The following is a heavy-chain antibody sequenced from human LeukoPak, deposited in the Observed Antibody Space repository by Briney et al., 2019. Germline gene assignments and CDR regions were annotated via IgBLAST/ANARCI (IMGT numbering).Heavy chain of an antibody. Sequence: PSETLSLTCSVSVDSISSYYWTWVRQPPGKALEWIGYIHDSGSTKYNPSLTSRVTISVDTSKNQFSVKLSSVTAADTAVYYCARVYDSSGFPSRRFDYWGQGTLVTVSS. D-gene: IGHD3-22*01. CDR2: IHDSGST. V-gene: IGHV4-59*01. CDR1: VDSISSYY. J-gene: IGHJ4*02. CDR3: ARVYDSSGFPSRRFDY.